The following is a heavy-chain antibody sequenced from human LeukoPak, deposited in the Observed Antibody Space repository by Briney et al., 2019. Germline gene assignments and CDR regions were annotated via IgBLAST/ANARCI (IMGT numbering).Heavy chain of an antibody. Sequence: EASVEVSCKASGYTFSTYGTSWVRQAPGQGLEWMGWISAYNGNTNSAQKFQGRVTMTTDTSTGTAYMELRSLSSDDTAVYYCARAPSSNYYYYYMDVWGKGTTVTVSS. CDR3: ARAPSSNYYYYYMDV. CDR1: GYTFSTYG. V-gene: IGHV1-18*04. CDR2: ISAYNGNT. J-gene: IGHJ6*03.